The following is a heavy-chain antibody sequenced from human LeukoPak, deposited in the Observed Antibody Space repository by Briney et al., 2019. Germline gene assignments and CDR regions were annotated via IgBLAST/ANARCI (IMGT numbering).Heavy chain of an antibody. CDR3: ARGPSGYHNP. D-gene: IGHD5-12*01. Sequence: QPGGSLRLSCAASEFSVGSNYMTWVRQAPGKGLEWVSLIYSGGSTYYADSVKGRFTISRDNSKNTLYLQMNSLRAEDTAVYYCARGPSGYHNPGGQGTLVTVSS. V-gene: IGHV3-66*01. CDR2: IYSGGST. J-gene: IGHJ4*02. CDR1: EFSVGSNY.